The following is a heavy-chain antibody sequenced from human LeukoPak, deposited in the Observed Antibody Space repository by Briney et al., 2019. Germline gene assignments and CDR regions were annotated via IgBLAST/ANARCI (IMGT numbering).Heavy chain of an antibody. Sequence: PSETLSLTCTVSGGSISSGSYYWSWIRQPAGKGLERIGRIYTSGSTNYNPSLKSRVTISVDTSKNQFSLKLSSVTAADTAVYYCARSKDIVVVPAAIRTLGWFDPWGQGTLVTVSS. CDR2: IYTSGST. CDR1: GGSISSGSYY. D-gene: IGHD2-2*02. V-gene: IGHV4-61*02. J-gene: IGHJ5*02. CDR3: ARSKDIVVVPAAIRTLGWFDP.